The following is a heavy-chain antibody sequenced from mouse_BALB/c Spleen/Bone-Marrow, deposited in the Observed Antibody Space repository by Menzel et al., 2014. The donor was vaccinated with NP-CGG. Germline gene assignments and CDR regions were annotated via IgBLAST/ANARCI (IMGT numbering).Heavy chain of an antibody. CDR3: ARRGGNYVWYAMDY. CDR1: GFDFSGYW. Sequence: EVKVEESGGGLVQPGGSLKVSCAASGFDFSGYWMSWVRQAPGKGLEWIGEINPDSSTINYTPSLKDKFIISRANAKNTLYLQMSKVRSEDTALYYCARRGGNYVWYAMDYWGQGTSVTVSS. J-gene: IGHJ4*01. D-gene: IGHD2-1*01. V-gene: IGHV4-1*02. CDR2: INPDSSTI.